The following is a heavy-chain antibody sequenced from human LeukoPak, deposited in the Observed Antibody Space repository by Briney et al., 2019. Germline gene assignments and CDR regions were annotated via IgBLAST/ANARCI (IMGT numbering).Heavy chain of an antibody. J-gene: IGHJ4*02. V-gene: IGHV4-34*01. CDR3: AGSYSYGYGYFDY. CDR1: GGSFSGYY. CDR2: INHSGST. D-gene: IGHD5-18*01. Sequence: SETLSLTCAVYGGSFSGYYWSWIRQPPGKGLEWIGEINHSGSTNYNPSLKSRVTISVDTSKNQFSLKLSSVTAADTAVYYCAGSYSYGYGYFDYWGQGTLVTVSS.